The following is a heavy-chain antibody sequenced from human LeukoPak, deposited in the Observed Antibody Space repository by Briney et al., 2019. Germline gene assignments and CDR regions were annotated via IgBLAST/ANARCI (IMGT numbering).Heavy chain of an antibody. V-gene: IGHV4-59*08. CDR1: GGSINSYH. D-gene: IGHD6-13*01. CDR3: ARQGGYIAPLAL. J-gene: IGHJ4*02. Sequence: SETLSLTCTVSGGSINSYHXSWIRQPPGKGLEWIGYIYYSGSTNYNPSLKSRVTISVDTSKNQFSLKLSSVTAADTAVYYCARQGGYIAPLALWGQGTLVTVSS. CDR2: IYYSGST.